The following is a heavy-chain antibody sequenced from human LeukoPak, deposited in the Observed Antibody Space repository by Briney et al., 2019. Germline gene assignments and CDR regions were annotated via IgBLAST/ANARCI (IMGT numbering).Heavy chain of an antibody. V-gene: IGHV4-4*07. CDR3: ARYENSYNSRLFDY. D-gene: IGHD2-15*01. CDR2: ISSSGST. Sequence: SETLSLTCTVSGGSITSYYWSWIRQSAGKGLEWIGRISSSGSTNYNPSLKSRVTISEDTSKNQFSLTLSSVTAADTAVYYCARYENSYNSRLFDYWGQGTLVTVSS. CDR1: GGSITSYY. J-gene: IGHJ4*02.